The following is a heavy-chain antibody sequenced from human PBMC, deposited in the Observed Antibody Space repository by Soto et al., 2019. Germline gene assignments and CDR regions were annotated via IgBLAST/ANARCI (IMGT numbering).Heavy chain of an antibody. V-gene: IGHV3-30*18. CDR1: GFTFSSYG. Sequence: PGGSLRLSCAASGFTFSSYGMHWVRQAPGKGLEWVAVISYDGSNKYYADSVKGRFTISRDNSKNTLYLQMNSLRAEDTAVYYCAKDRYGYSYGYEGFDYWGQGTLVTVPS. D-gene: IGHD5-18*01. CDR2: ISYDGSNK. CDR3: AKDRYGYSYGYEGFDY. J-gene: IGHJ4*02.